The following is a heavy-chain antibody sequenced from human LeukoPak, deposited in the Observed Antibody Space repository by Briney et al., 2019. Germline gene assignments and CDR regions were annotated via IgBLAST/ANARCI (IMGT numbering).Heavy chain of an antibody. D-gene: IGHD2-2*01. J-gene: IGHJ4*02. Sequence: GGSLRLSCAASGFTFSSHDLRWVRQAPGKGLEWVSSLSCSGYNTYYADSVKGRFTISRDNSKNTVYLQRNILRAEDTAVYYCAKDPYGTRYFDFWDQGTLVTVSS. CDR1: GFTFSSHD. CDR3: AKDPYGTRYFDF. CDR2: LSCSGYNT. V-gene: IGHV3-23*01.